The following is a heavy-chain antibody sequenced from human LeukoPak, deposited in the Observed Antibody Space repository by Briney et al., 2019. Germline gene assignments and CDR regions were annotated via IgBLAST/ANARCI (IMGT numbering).Heavy chain of an antibody. CDR1: GGSISRGSYY. J-gene: IGHJ3*02. CDR2: IYTSGST. Sequence: SETLSLTCTVSGGSISRGSYYWSWIRQPAGKGLEWIGRIYTSGSTNYNPSLKSRVTISVDTSKNQFSLKLSSVTAADTAVYYCARRDYDFWGDAFDIWGQGTMVTVSS. CDR3: ARRDYDFWGDAFDI. V-gene: IGHV4-61*02. D-gene: IGHD3-3*01.